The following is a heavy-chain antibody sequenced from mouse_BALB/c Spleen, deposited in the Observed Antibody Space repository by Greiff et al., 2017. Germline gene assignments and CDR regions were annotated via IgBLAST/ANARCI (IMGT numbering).Heavy chain of an antibody. D-gene: IGHD1-2*01. V-gene: IGHV5-17*02. CDR3: SRYGSDFAMDY. CDR2: ISSGSSTI. J-gene: IGHJ4*01. Sequence: EVQRVESGGGLVQPGGSRKLSCAASGFTFSSFGMHWVRQAPEMGLEWVAYISSGSSTIYYADTVKGRFTISRDNPKNTLFLQMTSLRSEDTAMYYCSRYGSDFAMDYWGQGTSVTVSS. CDR1: GFTFSSFG.